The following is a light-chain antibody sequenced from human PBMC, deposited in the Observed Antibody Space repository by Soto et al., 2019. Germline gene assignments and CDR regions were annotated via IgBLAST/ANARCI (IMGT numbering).Light chain of an antibody. CDR2: GAS. CDR1: QTITGSY. CDR3: QQFCSSPRT. Sequence: EIVLTQSPGILSLSPGERATLSCRASQTITGSYLAWYQQKPGQAPRLLIYGASIRATGIPDRFSGSGSGTDFTLTISRLEPEDFAVYYCQQFCSSPRTFGQGTKVEIK. V-gene: IGKV3-20*01. J-gene: IGKJ1*01.